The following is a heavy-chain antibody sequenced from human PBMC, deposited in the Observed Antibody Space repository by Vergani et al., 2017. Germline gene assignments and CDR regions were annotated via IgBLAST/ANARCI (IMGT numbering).Heavy chain of an antibody. V-gene: IGHV3-49*03. CDR3: TRDITGIPIDY. Sequence: EVQLVESGGGLVQPGRSLRLSCTASGFTFGDYAMSWFRQAPGKGLEWVGFIRSKAYGGTTEYAASVKGRFTISRDDSKSIAYLQMYSLKTEDTALYYCTRDITGIPIDYWGQGTLVTVSS. D-gene: IGHD1-20*01. J-gene: IGHJ4*02. CDR1: GFTFGDYA. CDR2: IRSKAYGGTT.